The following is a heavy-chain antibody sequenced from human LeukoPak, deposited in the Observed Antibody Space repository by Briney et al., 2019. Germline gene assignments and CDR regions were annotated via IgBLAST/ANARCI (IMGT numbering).Heavy chain of an antibody. V-gene: IGHV3-48*04. Sequence: GGSLRLSCAASGFTLSSYCMHWVRHAPGKGLEWVSYISSSGSTISYADSVKGRFTISRDNAKNSLYLQMNSLRAEDTAVYYCAELGITMIGGVWGKGTTVTISS. CDR1: GFTLSSYC. CDR2: ISSSGSTI. J-gene: IGHJ6*04. CDR3: AELGITMIGGV. D-gene: IGHD3-10*02.